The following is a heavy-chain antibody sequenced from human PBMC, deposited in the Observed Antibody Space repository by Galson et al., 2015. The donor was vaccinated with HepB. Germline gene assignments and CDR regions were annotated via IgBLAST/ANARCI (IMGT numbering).Heavy chain of an antibody. J-gene: IGHJ4*02. D-gene: IGHD3-22*01. CDR2: FDPEDGET. Sequence: SVKVSCKASGGTFSSYAISWVRQAPGKGLEWMGGFDPEDGETIYAQKFQGRVTMTEDTSTDTAYMELSSLRSEDTAVYYCHLHYYDSSGYYYEVHNDYWGQGTLVTVSS. CDR3: HLHYYDSSGYYYEVHNDY. CDR1: GGTFSSYA. V-gene: IGHV1-24*01.